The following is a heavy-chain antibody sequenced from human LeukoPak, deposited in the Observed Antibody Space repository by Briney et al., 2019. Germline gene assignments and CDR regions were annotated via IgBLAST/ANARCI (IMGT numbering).Heavy chain of an antibody. CDR3: ARDKVVGATVLDY. CDR1: GFAFSTYW. CDR2: IKQDGGEV. Sequence: PGGSLRLSCAGSGFAFSTYWMSWVRQAPGKGLEWVAIIKQDGGEVYYVDSVKGRFTISRDNAKPSLYLQMNSLRAEDTAVYYCARDKVVGATVLDYWGQGTLVTVSS. D-gene: IGHD1-26*01. V-gene: IGHV3-7*01. J-gene: IGHJ4*02.